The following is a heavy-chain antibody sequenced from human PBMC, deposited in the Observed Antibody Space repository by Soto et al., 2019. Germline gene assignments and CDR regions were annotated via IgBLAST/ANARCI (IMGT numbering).Heavy chain of an antibody. CDR2: ISGSGGST. V-gene: IGHV3-23*01. CDR1: GFTFSSYA. Sequence: GGSLRLSCAASGFTFSSYAMSWVRQAPGKGQEWVSAISGSGGSTYYADSVKGRFTISRDNSKNTLYLQMNSLRAEDTAVYYCLGYCSSTSCHEGFDYWGQGTLVTVSS. CDR3: LGYCSSTSCHEGFDY. J-gene: IGHJ4*02. D-gene: IGHD2-2*01.